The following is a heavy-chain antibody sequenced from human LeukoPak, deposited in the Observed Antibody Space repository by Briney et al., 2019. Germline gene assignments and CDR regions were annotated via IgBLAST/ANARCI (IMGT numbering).Heavy chain of an antibody. CDR2: ISYDGSNK. D-gene: IGHD6-25*01. J-gene: IGHJ5*02. Sequence: GRSLRLSCAASGFTFSSYAMHWVRQAPGKGLEWVAAISYDGSNKYYADSVKGRFTISRDNSKNTLYLQMNSLRAEDTALYYCAKGAAAGLVDWFDPWGQGTLVTVSS. V-gene: IGHV3-30*04. CDR1: GFTFSSYA. CDR3: AKGAAAGLVDWFDP.